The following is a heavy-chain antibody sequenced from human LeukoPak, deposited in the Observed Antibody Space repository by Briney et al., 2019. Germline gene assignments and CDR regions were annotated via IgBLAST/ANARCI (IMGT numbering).Heavy chain of an antibody. CDR1: GGSFSGYY. CDR2: INHGGST. Sequence: SETLSLTCAVYGGSFSGYYWSWIRQPPGKGLEWIGEINHGGSTNYNPSLKSRLTISVDTSKNQFSLKLSSVTAADTAVYFCARHGASGSYLYYFDYWGQGTLVTVSS. D-gene: IGHD1-26*01. V-gene: IGHV4-34*01. CDR3: ARHGASGSYLYYFDY. J-gene: IGHJ4*02.